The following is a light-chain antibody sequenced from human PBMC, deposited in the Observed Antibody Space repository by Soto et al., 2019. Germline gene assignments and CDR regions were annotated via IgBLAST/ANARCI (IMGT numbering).Light chain of an antibody. CDR3: QHYDGYPQT. J-gene: IGKJ5*01. CDR1: QDINNV. Sequence: DIQMTQSPSSLSASVGDSLTITCRASQDINNVLAWFQQKPGKAPKSLIFAASSLHSGVPSRFSGSGSGTDFTLTISSLQAEDFGTYYCQHYDGYPQTFGQGTRLEIK. CDR2: AAS. V-gene: IGKV1-16*01.